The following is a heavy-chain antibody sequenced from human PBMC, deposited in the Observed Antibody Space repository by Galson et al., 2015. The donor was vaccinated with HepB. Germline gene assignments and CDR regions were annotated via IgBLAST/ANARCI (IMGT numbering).Heavy chain of an antibody. J-gene: IGHJ5*02. V-gene: IGHV1-18*01. CDR2: ISPYTGNT. D-gene: IGHD3-10*01. CDR3: ARGYGSGSNNWFDP. Sequence: SVKVSCKASGFIFTSYGLSWVRQAPGQGLEWMGWISPYTGNTNYAQNFQGRVTMTTDTSTSTGYLELRSLTSDDTAVYYCARGYGSGSNNWFDPWGQGTLVTVSS. CDR1: GFIFTSYG.